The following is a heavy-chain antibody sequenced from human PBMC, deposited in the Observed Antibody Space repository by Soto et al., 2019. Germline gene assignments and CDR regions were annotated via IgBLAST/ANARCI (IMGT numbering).Heavy chain of an antibody. J-gene: IGHJ4*02. V-gene: IGHV4-31*03. D-gene: IGHD3-22*01. CDR2: LSYSGNT. CDR1: GGSISSGPYY. CDR3: ASGMYYYDP. Sequence: QVELQESGPGLVKPSQTLSLTCTVSGGSISSGPYYWTWIRQHPGRGLEWIGYLSYSGNTYYNPSLTSRVTISVDTSKNQFSLNLSSVTAADTAVYYCASGMYYYDPWGQGTLVTVSS.